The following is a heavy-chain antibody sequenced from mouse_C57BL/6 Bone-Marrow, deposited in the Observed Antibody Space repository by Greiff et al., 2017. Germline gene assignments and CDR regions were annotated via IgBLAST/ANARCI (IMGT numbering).Heavy chain of an antibody. V-gene: IGHV14-4*01. D-gene: IGHD1-1*02. J-gene: IGHJ3*01. CDR3: TTPHYFWFAY. Sequence: EVQLQQSGAELVRPGASVKLSCTASGFNIKDDYMHWVKQRPEQGLEWIGWIDPENGDTEYASKFQGKATITADTSSNTAYLQLSSLTSEDTAVYYWTTPHYFWFAYWGQGTLVTVSA. CDR2: IDPENGDT. CDR1: GFNIKDDY.